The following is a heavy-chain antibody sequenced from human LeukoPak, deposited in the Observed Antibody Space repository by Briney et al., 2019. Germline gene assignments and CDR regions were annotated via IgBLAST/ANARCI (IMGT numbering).Heavy chain of an antibody. D-gene: IGHD2-21*01. CDR2: IYYSGST. Sequence: SETLSLTCTVSGGSISSYCWSWIRQPPGKGLEWIGYIYYSGSTNYNPSLKSRVTISVDTSKNQFSLKLRSVSPADTAADYCAWRGLGDLFDYWGQGTLVTVSS. J-gene: IGHJ4*02. CDR3: AWRGLGDLFDY. V-gene: IGHV4-59*03. CDR1: GGSISSYC.